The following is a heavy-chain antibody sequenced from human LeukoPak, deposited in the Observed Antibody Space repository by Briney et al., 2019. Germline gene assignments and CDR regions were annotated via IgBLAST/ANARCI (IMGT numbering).Heavy chain of an antibody. CDR2: IYYSGST. D-gene: IGHD2-2*01. V-gene: IGHV4-61*01. Sequence: SETLSLTCTVSGASVSSGSYYWSWIRQPPGKGLEWIGYIYYSGSTNYNPSLKSRVTISVDTSKNQFSLKLSSVTAADTAVYYCARLVPAAMPHFDYWGQGTLVTVSS. CDR1: GASVSSGSYY. J-gene: IGHJ4*02. CDR3: ARLVPAAMPHFDY.